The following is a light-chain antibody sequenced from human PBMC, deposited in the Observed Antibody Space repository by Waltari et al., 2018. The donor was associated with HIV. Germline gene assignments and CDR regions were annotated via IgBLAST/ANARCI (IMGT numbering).Light chain of an antibody. V-gene: IGLV2-8*01. Sequence: QSALTQPPSAHGSPGPSVTISCTGTSSAVGGYNYVSWYQQHPGKAPKLMIYEVSKRPSGVPDRFSGSKSGNTASLTVSVLQAEDEADYYCSSYAGSNRSVFGTGTKVTVL. J-gene: IGLJ1*01. CDR2: EVS. CDR3: SSYAGSNRSV. CDR1: SSAVGGYNY.